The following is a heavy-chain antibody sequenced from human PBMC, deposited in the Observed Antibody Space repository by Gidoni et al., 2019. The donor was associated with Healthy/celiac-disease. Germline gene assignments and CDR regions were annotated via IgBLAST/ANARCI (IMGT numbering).Heavy chain of an antibody. V-gene: IGHV1-69*06. CDR1: GATFSSSA. CDR3: ARLPSRDGYTVGAFDI. D-gene: IGHD5-12*01. Sequence: QVQLVQSGAEVKKPGSSVKVSCKASGATFSSSAISWVRQAPGQGLEWMGGILPIFGTANYAQKFQGIVTITADKPTSTAYMELSSLRSEDTAVYYCARLPSRDGYTVGAFDIWGQGTMVTVSS. J-gene: IGHJ3*02. CDR2: ILPIFGTA.